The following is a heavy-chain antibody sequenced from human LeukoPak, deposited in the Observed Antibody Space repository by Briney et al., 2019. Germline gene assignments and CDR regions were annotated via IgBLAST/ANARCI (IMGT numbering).Heavy chain of an antibody. CDR1: GFTFSSYA. J-gene: IGHJ4*02. Sequence: GGSLRLSCAASGFTFSSYAMSWVRQAPGKGLEWVSTISGSGGSTYYADSVKGRFTISRDNSKNTLYLQMNSLRVEDTAVYYCAKGTRGYSYGDFDYWGQGTLVTVSS. CDR3: AKGTRGYSYGDFDY. D-gene: IGHD5-18*01. V-gene: IGHV3-23*01. CDR2: ISGSGGST.